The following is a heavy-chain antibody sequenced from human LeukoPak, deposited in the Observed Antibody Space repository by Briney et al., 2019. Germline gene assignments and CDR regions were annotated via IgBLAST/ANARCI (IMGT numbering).Heavy chain of an antibody. D-gene: IGHD3-10*01. CDR3: LLYDSGST. Sequence: GGSLRLSCAASGFTFDDYAMHWVRQAPGKGLEWVSGISWNSGSIGYADSVKGRFTISRDNAKNSLYLQMNSLRAEDTAVYYCLLYDSGSTWGQGTLVTVSS. V-gene: IGHV3-9*01. CDR1: GFTFDDYA. J-gene: IGHJ5*02. CDR2: ISWNSGSI.